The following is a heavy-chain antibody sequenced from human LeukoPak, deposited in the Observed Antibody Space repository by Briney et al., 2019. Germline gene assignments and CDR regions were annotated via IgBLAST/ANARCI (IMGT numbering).Heavy chain of an antibody. Sequence: SETLSLTCTVSGGSISSYYWSWIRQPPGKGLEWIGYIYYSGSTNYNPSLKSRVTISVDTSKNQFSLKLSSMTAADTAVYYCARGLGYSSSSLWGYWGQGTLVTVSS. J-gene: IGHJ4*02. V-gene: IGHV4-59*01. CDR1: GGSISSYY. CDR3: ARGLGYSSSSLWGY. CDR2: IYYSGST. D-gene: IGHD6-6*01.